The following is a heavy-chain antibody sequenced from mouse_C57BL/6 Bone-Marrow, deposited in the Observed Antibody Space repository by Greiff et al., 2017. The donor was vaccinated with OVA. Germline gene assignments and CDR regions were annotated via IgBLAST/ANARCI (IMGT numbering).Heavy chain of an antibody. J-gene: IGHJ3*01. Sequence: QVQLQQSGAELVRPGSSVKLSCKASGYTFTSYWMDWVKQRPGQGLEWIGNIYPSDSETHYNQKFKDKATLTVDKSSSTAYMQLSSLTSEDSAVYYGARWDYYGSSLAYWGQGTLVTVSA. V-gene: IGHV1-61*01. D-gene: IGHD1-1*01. CDR3: ARWDYYGSSLAY. CDR2: IYPSDSET. CDR1: GYTFTSYW.